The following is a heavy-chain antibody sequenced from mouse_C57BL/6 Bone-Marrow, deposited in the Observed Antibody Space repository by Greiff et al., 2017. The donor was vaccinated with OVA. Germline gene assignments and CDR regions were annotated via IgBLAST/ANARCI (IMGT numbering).Heavy chain of an antibody. Sequence: EVQRVESGEGLVKPGGSLKLSCAASGFTFSSYAMSWVRQTPEKRLEWVAYISSGGDYIYYADTVKGRFTISRDNARNTLYLQMSSLKSEDTAMYYCTRDRTGYYFDYWGQGTTLTVSS. J-gene: IGHJ2*01. D-gene: IGHD2-2*01. V-gene: IGHV5-9-1*02. CDR2: ISSGGDYI. CDR3: TRDRTGYYFDY. CDR1: GFTFSSYA.